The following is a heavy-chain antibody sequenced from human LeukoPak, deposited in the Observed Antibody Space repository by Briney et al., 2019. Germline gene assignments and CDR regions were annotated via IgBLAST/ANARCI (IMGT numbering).Heavy chain of an antibody. J-gene: IGHJ4*02. CDR2: INHSGST. V-gene: IGHV4-34*01. CDR1: GGSFSGYY. CDR3: AREGVGYCSSTSCSWFDY. Sequence: PSETLSLTCAVYGGSFSGYYWSWIRQPPGKGLEWIGEINHSGSTNYNPSLKSRVTISVDTSKNQFSLKLSSVTAADTAVYYCAREGVGYCSSTSCSWFDYWGQGTLVTVSS. D-gene: IGHD2-2*01.